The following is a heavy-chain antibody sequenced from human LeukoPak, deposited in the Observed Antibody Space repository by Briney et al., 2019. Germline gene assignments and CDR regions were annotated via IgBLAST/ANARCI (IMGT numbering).Heavy chain of an antibody. CDR3: ARVGVYDSSGYYSSDAFDI. CDR2: ISAYNGNT. V-gene: IGHV1-18*01. J-gene: IGHJ3*02. D-gene: IGHD3-22*01. CDR1: GYTFTSYG. Sequence: ASVKVSCKASGYTFTSYGISWVRQAPGQGLEWMGWISAYNGNTNYAQKLQGRVNMTTDRSTSTVYMELRSLRSDDRAVYYCARVGVYDSSGYYSSDAFDIWGQGTMVTVSS.